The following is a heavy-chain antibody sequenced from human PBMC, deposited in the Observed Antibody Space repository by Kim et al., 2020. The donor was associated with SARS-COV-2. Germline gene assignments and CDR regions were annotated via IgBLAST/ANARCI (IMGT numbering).Heavy chain of an antibody. V-gene: IGHV3-23*01. CDR2: ISGSGGST. Sequence: LSLTCAASGFTFSSYAMSWVRQAPVKGLEWVSAISGSGGSTYYADSVKGRFTISRDNSKNTLYLQMNSLRAEDTAVYYCAKDYYDSSGYSHYYGMDVWGQGTAVTVSS. CDR3: AKDYYDSSGYSHYYGMDV. D-gene: IGHD3-22*01. CDR1: GFTFSSYA. J-gene: IGHJ6*02.